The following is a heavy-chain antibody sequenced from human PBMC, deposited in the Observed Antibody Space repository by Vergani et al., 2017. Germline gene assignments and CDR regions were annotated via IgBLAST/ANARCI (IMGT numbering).Heavy chain of an antibody. V-gene: IGHV3-15*01. J-gene: IGHJ4*02. CDR2: IRPKTDGETT. CDR3: TXPTQWEVRYIFDN. Sequence: EVQPVESGGGLVKPGGSLGLSCTTSGFTFSSAWMSWVRQAPGKGLEWVARIRPKTDGETTDYAARVKGRFTISREDSKNTLYLQMNSLKTEDTAVYYCTXPTQWEVRYIFDNWGQGTLVTVSS. CDR1: GFTFSSAW. D-gene: IGHD3-9*01.